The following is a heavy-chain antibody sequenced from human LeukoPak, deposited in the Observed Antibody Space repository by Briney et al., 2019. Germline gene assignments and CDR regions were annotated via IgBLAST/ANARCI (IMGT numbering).Heavy chain of an antibody. Sequence: PGRSLRLSCAASGFTFSSYGMHWVRQAPGKGLEWVAVISYDGSNKYYADSVKGRFTISRDNSKNTLYLQMNSLRAEGTAVYYCAKSVRFGNMGVDYWGQGTLVTVSS. D-gene: IGHD3-10*01. CDR2: ISYDGSNK. V-gene: IGHV3-30*18. CDR1: GFTFSSYG. J-gene: IGHJ4*02. CDR3: AKSVRFGNMGVDY.